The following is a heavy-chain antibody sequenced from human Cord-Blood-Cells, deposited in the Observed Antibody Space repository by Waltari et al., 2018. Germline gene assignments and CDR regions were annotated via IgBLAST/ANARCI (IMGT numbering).Heavy chain of an antibody. CDR2: IYYSGST. CDR3: ARQGEVRGVYYFDY. V-gene: IGHV4-39*01. D-gene: IGHD3-10*01. J-gene: IGHJ4*02. Sequence: QLQLQESGPGLVKPSETLSLTCTVPGGSISSSSYYWGWLRRPPGKGLEWIGSIYYSGSTYYNPSLKSRVTISVDTSKNQFSLKLSSVTAADTAVYYCARQGEVRGVYYFDYWGQGTLVTISS. CDR1: GGSISSSSYY.